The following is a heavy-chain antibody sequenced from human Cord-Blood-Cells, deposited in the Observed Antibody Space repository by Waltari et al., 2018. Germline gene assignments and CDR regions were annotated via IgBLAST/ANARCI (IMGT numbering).Heavy chain of an antibody. J-gene: IGHJ3*02. V-gene: IGHV1-18*01. CDR1: GYTFTSYG. CDR2: IRADKGNT. D-gene: IGHD7-27*01. Sequence: QVQLVQSGAEVKKPGASVKVSCKASGYTFTSYGISWVRQAPGQGLEWMGWIRADKGNTNYAQKHQGRVTMTTDTSTSTGYMELRSLRADGTDVYYCARESTEVAGDGDAFDIWGQGTMVTVSS. CDR3: ARESTEVAGDGDAFDI.